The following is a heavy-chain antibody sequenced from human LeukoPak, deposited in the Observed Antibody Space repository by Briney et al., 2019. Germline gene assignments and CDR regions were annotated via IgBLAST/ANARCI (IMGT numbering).Heavy chain of an antibody. CDR2: ITGGGGST. V-gene: IGHV3-23*01. CDR1: GFTFSSYA. CDR3: VRDPYSSSWSYGMDV. D-gene: IGHD6-13*01. J-gene: IGHJ6*02. Sequence: GGSLRLSCAASGFTFSSYAMSWVRQAPGKGLEWVSTITGGGGSTYYADSVEGRFTISRDNSRNTLYLQMDSLRADDTAVYYCVRDPYSSSWSYGMDVWGQGTAVTVSS.